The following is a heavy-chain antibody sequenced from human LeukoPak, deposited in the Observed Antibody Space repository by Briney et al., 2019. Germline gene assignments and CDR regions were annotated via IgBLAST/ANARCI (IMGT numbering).Heavy chain of an antibody. CDR1: GYTFTSYG. D-gene: IGHD3-22*01. V-gene: IGHV1-2*02. CDR3: ARAPPPYYYDTSGYYFNY. CDR2: TNPNTGGT. J-gene: IGHJ4*02. Sequence: GSVKVSCKASGYTFTSYGISWVRQAPGQGLEWMGWTNPNTGGTNYAQKFQGRVTMTRDTSISTAYMELSRLRSDDTAVYYCARAPPPYYYDTSGYYFNYWGQGTLVTVSS.